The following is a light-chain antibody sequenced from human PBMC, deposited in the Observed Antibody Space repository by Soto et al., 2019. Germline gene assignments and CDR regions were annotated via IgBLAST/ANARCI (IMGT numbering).Light chain of an antibody. CDR2: DVS. V-gene: IGLV2-11*01. Sequence: QSVLTQPRSVSGSPGQSVTISCTGTSSVVGGYNYVSWYQQHPGKAPKLMIYDVSKRPSGVPDRFSGSKSGNTASLTISGLQAEDEVDYYCCSYAGSYTYVFGTGTKVTVL. CDR1: SSVVGGYNY. J-gene: IGLJ1*01. CDR3: CSYAGSYTYV.